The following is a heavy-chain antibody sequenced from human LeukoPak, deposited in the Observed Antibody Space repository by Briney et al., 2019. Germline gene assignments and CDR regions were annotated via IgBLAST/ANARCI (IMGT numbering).Heavy chain of an antibody. CDR1: GGSISSGDYY. V-gene: IGHV4-30-4*01. D-gene: IGHD3-22*01. CDR2: IYYSGST. CDR3: ARGHYYDSSGFGE. J-gene: IGHJ4*02. Sequence: SETLSLTCTVSGGSISSGDYYWSWIRQPPGKGLEWIGYIYYSGSTYYNPSLKSRVTISVDTSKYQFSLKLSSVTAADTAVYYCARGHYYDSSGFGEWGQETLVTVSS.